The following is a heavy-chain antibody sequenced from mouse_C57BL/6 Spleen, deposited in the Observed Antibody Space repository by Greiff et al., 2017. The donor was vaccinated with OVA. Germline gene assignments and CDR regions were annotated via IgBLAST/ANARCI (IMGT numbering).Heavy chain of an antibody. CDR3: AREITTGYFDV. J-gene: IGHJ1*03. CDR1: GYTFTDYY. D-gene: IGHD1-1*01. Sequence: VQLQQSGPELVKPGASVKISCKASGYTFTDYYMNWVKQSHGKSLEWIGDINPNNGGTSYNQKLKGKATLTVDKSSSTAYMELRSLTAEDSAVYYCAREITTGYFDVWGTGTTVTVSS. V-gene: IGHV1-26*01. CDR2: INPNNGGT.